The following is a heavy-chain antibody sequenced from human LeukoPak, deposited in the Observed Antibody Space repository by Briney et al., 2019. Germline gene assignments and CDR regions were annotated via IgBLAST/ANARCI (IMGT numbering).Heavy chain of an antibody. D-gene: IGHD3-22*01. CDR1: GYTFTRHD. J-gene: IGHJ4*02. Sequence: ASVKVSCKASGYTFTRHDINWVRQAPGQGLEWMGWMNANTGNAYSARKFQGRVTITSDTPISTASMELSSLTSEDTAVYYCARALTDYDVLIHYYFDYWGQGALVTVS. CDR2: MNANTGNA. CDR3: ARALTDYDVLIHYYFDY. V-gene: IGHV1-8*03.